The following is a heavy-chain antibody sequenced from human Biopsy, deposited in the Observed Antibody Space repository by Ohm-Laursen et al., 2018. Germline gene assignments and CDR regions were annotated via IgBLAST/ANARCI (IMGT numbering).Heavy chain of an antibody. CDR1: GFAFSYYG. V-gene: IGHV3-33*01. D-gene: IGHD3-9*01. J-gene: IGHJ5*02. CDR3: ARDDDTTGHYMILNH. CDR2: MWSDGINK. Sequence: SLRLSCTASGFAFSYYGLHWVRQAPGKGLQCVAVMWSDGINKNYADSVKGRFTVSRDNSNNVLYLQMSSLRDEDSAVYYCARDDDTTGHYMILNHWGQGTLVTVSS.